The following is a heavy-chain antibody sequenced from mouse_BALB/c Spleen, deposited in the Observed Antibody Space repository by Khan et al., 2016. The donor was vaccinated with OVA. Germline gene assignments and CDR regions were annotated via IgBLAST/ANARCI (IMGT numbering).Heavy chain of an antibody. CDR1: GFTFSTYA. CDR3: ARSAYGNFAY. V-gene: IGHV5-9-3*01. Sequence: EVELVESGGGLVKPGGSLKLSCPASGFTFSTYAMSWVRQTPEKRLEWVATISSDGDYTYYPDNVTGRFTISRDNAKNILYLQMSSLRSEDTAMYYCARSAYGNFAYWGQGTLVTVSA. CDR2: ISSDGDYT. J-gene: IGHJ3*01. D-gene: IGHD2-1*01.